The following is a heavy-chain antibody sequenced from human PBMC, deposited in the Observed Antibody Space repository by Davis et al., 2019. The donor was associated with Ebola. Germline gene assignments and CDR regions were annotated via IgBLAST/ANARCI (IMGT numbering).Heavy chain of an antibody. J-gene: IGHJ5*02. V-gene: IGHV2-5*02. D-gene: IGHD4-17*01. CDR2: VYWDDDK. CDR1: GFSLRTTGLG. CDR3: AHKAYGSLSNWYGP. Sequence: SGPTLVKPPQTLTLPCSFSGFSLRTTGLGVGWFRQSPGEALEWPALVYWDDDKRYSPSLRSRLTITKDTSKNQVVLSMTNMDPVDTATYYCAHKAYGSLSNWYGPWGQGTLVTVSS.